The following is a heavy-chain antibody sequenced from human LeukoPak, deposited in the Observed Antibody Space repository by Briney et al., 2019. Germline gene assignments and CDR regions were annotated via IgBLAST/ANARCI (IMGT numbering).Heavy chain of an antibody. CDR2: INPNSGGT. D-gene: IGHD2-15*01. V-gene: IGHV1-2*02. CDR3: ARVVVAATFFDY. J-gene: IGHJ4*02. CDR1: GYTFTGYY. Sequence: SVKLSCKASGYTFTGYYMHWVRQAPGQGLEWMGWINPNSGGTNYAQKFQGRVTMTRDTSISTAYMELSRLRSDDTAVYYCARVVVAATFFDYWGQGTLVTVSS.